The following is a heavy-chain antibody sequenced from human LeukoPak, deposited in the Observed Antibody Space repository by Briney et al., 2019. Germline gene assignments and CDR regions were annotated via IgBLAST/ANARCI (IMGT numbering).Heavy chain of an antibody. CDR1: ALTFSSYG. V-gene: IGHV3-23*01. D-gene: IGHD3-10*01. CDR2: ISDGGGST. J-gene: IGHJ4*02. Sequence: GGSLRLSCAASALTFSSYGMSWVRQAPGKGLEWVSAISDGGGSTYYADSVKGRFTISRDNAKNSLYLQMNSLRAEDTAVYYCARGRLMGSGLPAIDYWGQGTLVTVSS. CDR3: ARGRLMGSGLPAIDY.